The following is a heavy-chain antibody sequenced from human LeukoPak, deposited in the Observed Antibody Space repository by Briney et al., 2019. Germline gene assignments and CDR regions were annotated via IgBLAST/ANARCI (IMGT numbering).Heavy chain of an antibody. CDR1: GYTFTGYY. CDR3: ARVWVVVPAAIENAFDI. CDR2: INPNSGGT. Sequence: ASVKVSCKASGYTFTGYYMHWVRQAPGQWLEWMGWINPNSGGTNYAQKFQGRVTMTRDTSISTAYMELSRLRSDDTAVYYCARVWVVVPAAIENAFDIWGQGTMVTVSS. J-gene: IGHJ3*02. D-gene: IGHD2-2*01. V-gene: IGHV1-2*02.